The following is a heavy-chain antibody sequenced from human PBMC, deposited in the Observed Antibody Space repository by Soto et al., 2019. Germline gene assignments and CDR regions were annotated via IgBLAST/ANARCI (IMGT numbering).Heavy chain of an antibody. Sequence: EVQLLESGGGLVQPGGSLRLSCAASGFTFSSYAMSWVRQAPGKGLEWVSAISGSGGSTYYADPVKGRFTISRDNSKNTLYLQMNSQRAEDTAVYYCAKDRANVVVVAATQKQPNWFDPWGQGTLVTVSS. D-gene: IGHD2-15*01. V-gene: IGHV3-23*01. CDR3: AKDRANVVVVAATQKQPNWFDP. CDR2: ISGSGGST. CDR1: GFTFSSYA. J-gene: IGHJ5*02.